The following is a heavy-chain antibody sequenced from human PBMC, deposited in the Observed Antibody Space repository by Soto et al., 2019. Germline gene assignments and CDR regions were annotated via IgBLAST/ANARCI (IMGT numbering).Heavy chain of an antibody. CDR2: GST. D-gene: IGHD5-12*01. Sequence: GSTKYNPSLKSRVTISLDMSKNQFSLKMTSVTAADTAVYYCAIRVGGFWHFNYWGQGALVTVSS. J-gene: IGHJ4*02. V-gene: IGHV4-59*08. CDR3: AIRVGGFWHFNY.